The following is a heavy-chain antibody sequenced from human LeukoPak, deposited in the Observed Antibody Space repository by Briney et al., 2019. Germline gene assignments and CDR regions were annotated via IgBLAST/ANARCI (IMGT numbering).Heavy chain of an antibody. CDR2: INSDGRST. D-gene: IGHD3-22*01. J-gene: IGHJ3*02. Sequence: GGSLRLSCAASGFTFSNYWMHWVRQAPGKGLVWVSRINSDGRSTNYADSVKGRFTISRDNAKNSLYLQVNSLRAEDTAVYYCVRDHHRRLYDSQARDTFDIWGQGTMVTVSS. CDR1: GFTFSNYW. V-gene: IGHV3-74*01. CDR3: VRDHHRRLYDSQARDTFDI.